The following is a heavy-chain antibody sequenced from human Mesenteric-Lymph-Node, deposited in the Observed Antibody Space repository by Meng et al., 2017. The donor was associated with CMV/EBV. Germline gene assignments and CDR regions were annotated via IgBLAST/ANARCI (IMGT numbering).Heavy chain of an antibody. D-gene: IGHD3-3*01. CDR2: INWNGGST. V-gene: IGHV3-20*04. Sequence: GESLKISCVASGFTFSSYTMSWVRQAPGKGLEWVSGINWNGGSTGYADSVKGRFTISRDNAKNSLYLQMNSLRAEDTAVYYCASLIGNEFWSGSSVDYWGQGTLVTVSS. CDR1: GFTFSSYT. CDR3: ASLIGNEFWSGSSVDY. J-gene: IGHJ4*02.